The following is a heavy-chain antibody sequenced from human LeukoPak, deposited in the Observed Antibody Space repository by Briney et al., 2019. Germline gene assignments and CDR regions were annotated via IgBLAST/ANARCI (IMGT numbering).Heavy chain of an antibody. D-gene: IGHD5-24*01. Sequence: GGSLRLSCTASGFTLSDYYLTWIRQAPGKGLEWVSYITSRGTTIYHADSVKGRFTISRDNAKNSLYLQMNSLRAEDTAVYYCAKPLRDGSSYYYFDYWGQGALVTVSS. CDR3: AKPLRDGSSYYYFDY. J-gene: IGHJ4*02. V-gene: IGHV3-11*04. CDR1: GFTLSDYY. CDR2: ITSRGTTI.